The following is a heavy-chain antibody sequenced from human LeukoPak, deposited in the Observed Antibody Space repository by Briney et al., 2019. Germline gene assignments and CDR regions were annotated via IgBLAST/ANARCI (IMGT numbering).Heavy chain of an antibody. J-gene: IGHJ5*02. CDR3: ARRGPPRTMLRGVKSGWFDP. V-gene: IGHV4-39*07. Sequence: SETLSLTCTVSGASISSSDYNWGWIRQPPGKGLEWIGEINHSRSTNYNPSLKSRVTISVDTSKNQFSLKLSSVTAADTAVYYCARRGPPRTMLRGVKSGWFDPWGQGTLVTVSS. CDR1: GASISSSDYN. D-gene: IGHD3-10*01. CDR2: INHSRST.